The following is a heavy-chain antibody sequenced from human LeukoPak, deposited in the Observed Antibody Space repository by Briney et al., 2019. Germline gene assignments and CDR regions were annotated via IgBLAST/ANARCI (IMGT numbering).Heavy chain of an antibody. D-gene: IGHD1-26*01. J-gene: IGHJ4*02. V-gene: IGHV3-23*01. CDR1: GFTFSTYD. CDR3: AKDSSSGTYYDY. Sequence: GESLRLSCAASGFTFSTYDMSWVRQAPGKGLEWVSAVSGSGGSTYYADSVKGRFTISRDNSKNTLYLQMNSLRVEDTAEYYCAKDSSSGTYYDYWGQGTLVTVSS. CDR2: VSGSGGST.